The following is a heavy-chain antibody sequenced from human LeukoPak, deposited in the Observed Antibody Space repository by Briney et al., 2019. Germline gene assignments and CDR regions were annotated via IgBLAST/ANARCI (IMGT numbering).Heavy chain of an antibody. CDR1: RGTFSSYA. CDR3: ARAPRTGLYSYGYSY. Sequence: GASVKVSCKASRGTFSSYAISWVRQAPGQGLEWMGGIIPIFGTANYAQKFQGRVTITTDESTSTAYMELSSLRSEDTAVYYCARAPRTGLYSYGYSYWGQGTLVTVSS. D-gene: IGHD5-18*01. V-gene: IGHV1-69*05. CDR2: IIPIFGTA. J-gene: IGHJ4*02.